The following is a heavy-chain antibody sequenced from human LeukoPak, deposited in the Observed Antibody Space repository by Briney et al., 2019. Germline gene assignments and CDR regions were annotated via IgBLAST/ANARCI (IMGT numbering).Heavy chain of an antibody. J-gene: IGHJ4*02. Sequence: GGSLRLSCAVSGFPLSSYAMSWVRQAPGKGLEWVSATSSSDAGTYYADSVRGRFTISRDNSKNTLYLQMNSLRAEDTALYYCAKTGDVSNWGQGTLVTVSS. CDR2: TSSSDAGT. D-gene: IGHD2/OR15-2a*01. CDR3: AKTGDVSN. CDR1: GFPLSSYA. V-gene: IGHV3-23*01.